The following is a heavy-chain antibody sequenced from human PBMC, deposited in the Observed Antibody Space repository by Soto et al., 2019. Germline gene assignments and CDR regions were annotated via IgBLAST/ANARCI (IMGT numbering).Heavy chain of an antibody. CDR1: GFTFSSYS. J-gene: IGHJ4*02. D-gene: IGHD3-10*01. V-gene: IGHV3-21*01. CDR3: ARVVRGDPGRVDY. Sequence: EVQLVESGGGLVKPGGSLRLSCAASGFTFSSYSMNWVRQAPGKGLEWVSSISSSSSYIYYADSVKGRFTISRDNAKNSLYLQMNSLRAEDTAVYYCARVVRGDPGRVDYWGQGTLVTVSS. CDR2: ISSSSSYI.